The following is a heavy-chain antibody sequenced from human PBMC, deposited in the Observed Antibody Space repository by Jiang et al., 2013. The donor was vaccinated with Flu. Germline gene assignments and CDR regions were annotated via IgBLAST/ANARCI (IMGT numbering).Heavy chain of an antibody. CDR1: GGSISISSFY. CDR2: VNYSGKT. CDR3: ARLSTAVAGNLFDY. Sequence: EYGSGLVKPSETLSLTCTVSGGSISISSFYWVWVRQPPGKGLEWIGSVNYSGKTYYNSSLKSRVTVSVDTSKNQFSLKLNSVTAADTAVYYCARLSTAVAGNLFDYWGQGTLVTVSS. V-gene: IGHV4-39*01. D-gene: IGHD6-19*01. J-gene: IGHJ4*02.